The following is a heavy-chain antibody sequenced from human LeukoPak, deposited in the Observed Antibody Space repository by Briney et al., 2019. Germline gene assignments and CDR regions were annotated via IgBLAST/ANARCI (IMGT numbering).Heavy chain of an antibody. CDR3: ANAGPRYSWFDP. CDR2: ISGSGGST. V-gene: IGHV3-23*01. CDR1: GFPFCHLA. J-gene: IGHJ5*02. Sequence: GSLKPPCSAPGFPFCHLALKLVRQASGKGPGLVPAISGSGGSTYYADSVKGRFTISRDNSKNTLYLQMNSLRAEDTAVYYCANAGPRYSWFDPWGQGTLVTVSS.